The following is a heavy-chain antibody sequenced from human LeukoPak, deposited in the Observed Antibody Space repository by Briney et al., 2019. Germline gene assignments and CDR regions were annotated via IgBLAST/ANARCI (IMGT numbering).Heavy chain of an antibody. J-gene: IGHJ5*02. D-gene: IGHD6-19*01. CDR3: ARGSAVVGTDWFDP. V-gene: IGHV4-59*01. CDR2: IYYSGST. CDR1: GGSISSYH. Sequence: PSETLSLTCSVSGGSISSYHWSWIRQPPGKGLEWIGYIYYSGSTNYNPSLKSRVTISVDTSKNRFSLKVSSVTAADTAVYYCARGSAVVGTDWFDPWGQGTLVNVSS.